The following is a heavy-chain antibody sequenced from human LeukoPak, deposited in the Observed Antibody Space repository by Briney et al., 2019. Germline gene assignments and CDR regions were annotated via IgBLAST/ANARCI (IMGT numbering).Heavy chain of an antibody. Sequence: SEALSLTCTVSGGSISSSSYYWGWIRQPPGKGLEWIGSIYYSGSTYYNPSLKSRVTISVDTSKNQFSLKLSSVTAADTAVYYCARDWGYFDYWGQGTLVTVSS. CDR2: IYYSGST. D-gene: IGHD3-16*01. CDR3: ARDWGYFDY. J-gene: IGHJ4*02. V-gene: IGHV4-39*07. CDR1: GGSISSSSYY.